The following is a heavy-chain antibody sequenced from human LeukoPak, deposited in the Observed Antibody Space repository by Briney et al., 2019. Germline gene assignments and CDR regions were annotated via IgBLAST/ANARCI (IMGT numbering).Heavy chain of an antibody. D-gene: IGHD5-18*01. CDR3: ARIQLWDYYYGMDV. V-gene: IGHV1-3*01. CDR2: TNAGNGNT. CDR1: GYTFTSYA. Sequence: ASVKVSCKASGYTFTSYAMHWVRQAPGQRLEWMGWTNAGNGNTKYSQKFQGRVTITRDTSASTAYMELSSLRSEDTAVYYCARIQLWDYYYGMDVWGQGTTVTVSS. J-gene: IGHJ6*02.